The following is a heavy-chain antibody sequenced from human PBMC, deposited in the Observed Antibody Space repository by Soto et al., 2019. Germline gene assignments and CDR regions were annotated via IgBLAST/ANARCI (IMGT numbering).Heavy chain of an antibody. Sequence: EVQLVESGGGLVQPGGSLRLSCAASGFTFSNYYMSWVRQAQGKGLEWVANVNGDGSEKFYVDSVKGRFTVSRDNAKNSLYLQMNSLRAEDTAVYYCAKWGRAGSDYWGQGTLVTVSS. CDR3: AKWGRAGSDY. CDR1: GFTFSNYY. V-gene: IGHV3-7*01. CDR2: VNGDGSEK. J-gene: IGHJ4*02. D-gene: IGHD3-16*01.